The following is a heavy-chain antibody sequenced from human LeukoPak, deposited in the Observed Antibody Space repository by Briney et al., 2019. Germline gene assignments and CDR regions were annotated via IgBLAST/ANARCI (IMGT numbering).Heavy chain of an antibody. CDR3: ARDDDSSSHYDRFNY. CDR2: IWYDGRGK. D-gene: IGHD3-22*01. CDR1: GFTFSNYG. J-gene: IGHJ4*02. Sequence: GGSLRLSCAGSGFTFSNYGIHWVRQAPGKGLEWVAVIWYDGRGKYYADSVKGRLAISRDNSEKTVYLRMNSLRAEDTALYYCARDDDSSSHYDRFNYWGQGTLVTVSS. V-gene: IGHV3-33*01.